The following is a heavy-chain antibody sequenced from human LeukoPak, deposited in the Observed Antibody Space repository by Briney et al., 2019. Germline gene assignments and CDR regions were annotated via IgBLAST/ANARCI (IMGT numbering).Heavy chain of an antibody. CDR1: GFTFSSYG. D-gene: IGHD2-15*01. Sequence: GGSLRLSCAASGFTFSSYGVHWVRQAPGKGLEWVAVIWYDGSNKYYADSVKGRFTISRDNSKNTLYLQMNSLRAEDTAVYYCARDRGGYCSGGSCYSLQHWGQGTLVTVSS. CDR2: IWYDGSNK. CDR3: ARDRGGYCSGGSCYSLQH. V-gene: IGHV3-33*01. J-gene: IGHJ1*01.